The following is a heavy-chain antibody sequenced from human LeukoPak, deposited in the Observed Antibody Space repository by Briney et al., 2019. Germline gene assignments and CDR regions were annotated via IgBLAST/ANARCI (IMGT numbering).Heavy chain of an antibody. Sequence: GGSLRLSCAASGFTFSSYSMNWVRQAPGKGLEWVSSISSSSSYIYYADSVKGRFTISRDTAKNSLYLQMNSLRAEDTAVYYCARDLVAGGFDCWGQGTLVTVSS. D-gene: IGHD2-15*01. J-gene: IGHJ4*02. V-gene: IGHV3-21*01. CDR2: ISSSSSYI. CDR3: ARDLVAGGFDC. CDR1: GFTFSSYS.